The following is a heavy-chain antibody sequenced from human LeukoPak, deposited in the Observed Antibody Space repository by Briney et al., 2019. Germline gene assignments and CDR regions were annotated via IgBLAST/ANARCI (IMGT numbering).Heavy chain of an antibody. Sequence: GGSLRLSCAASGFTFSSYEMNWVRQAPGKGLEWVSYISSSGSTIYYADSVKGRFTISRDNAKNSLYLQMNSLRAEDTAVYYCARDPSHDYSNPDYLDYWGQGPLVTVSS. V-gene: IGHV3-48*03. D-gene: IGHD4-11*01. CDR2: ISSSGSTI. CDR1: GFTFSSYE. CDR3: ARDPSHDYSNPDYLDY. J-gene: IGHJ4*02.